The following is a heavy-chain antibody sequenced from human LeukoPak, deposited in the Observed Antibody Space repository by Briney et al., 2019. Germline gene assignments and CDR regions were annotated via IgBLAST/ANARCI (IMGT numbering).Heavy chain of an antibody. CDR3: AREFSD. V-gene: IGHV4-34*01. CDR1: GGSFSGYY. D-gene: IGHD2-21*01. CDR2: INHSGST. J-gene: IGHJ4*02. Sequence: PSETLSLTCAVYGGSFSGYYWSWIRQPPGKGLEWIGEINHSGSTNYNPSLKSRLTISIDTPKNQFSLHLNSVTAADTAIYYCAREFSDWGQGTLVTVSS.